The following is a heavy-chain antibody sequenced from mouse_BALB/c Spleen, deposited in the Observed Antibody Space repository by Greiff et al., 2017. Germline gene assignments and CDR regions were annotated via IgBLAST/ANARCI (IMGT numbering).Heavy chain of an antibody. D-gene: IGHD1-1*01. J-gene: IGHJ2*01. CDR3: ARGGLYGSSFDY. Sequence: VQLQQSGPGLVKPSQSLSLTCTVTGYSITSDYAWNWIRQFPGNKLEWMGYISYSGSTSYNPSLKSRISITRDTSKNQFFLQLNSVTTEDTATDYCARGGLYGSSFDYWGQGTTLTVSS. CDR1: GYSITSDYA. V-gene: IGHV3-2*02. CDR2: ISYSGST.